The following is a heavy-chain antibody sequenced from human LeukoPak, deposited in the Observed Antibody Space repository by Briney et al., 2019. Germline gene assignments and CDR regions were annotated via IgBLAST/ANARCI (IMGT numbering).Heavy chain of an antibody. Sequence: SEILSLTCTVSGGSISSGSYFWNWIRQPAGTGLEWIGRIYTNEDTYYNPSLKSRVTISVNTSKNQFSLNLSSVTAADTAVYYCARAIKIELRGYSWRYYMDVWGKGTTVTISS. D-gene: IGHD5-18*01. J-gene: IGHJ6*03. CDR2: IYTNEDT. CDR3: ARAIKIELRGYSWRYYMDV. V-gene: IGHV4-61*02. CDR1: GGSISSGSYF.